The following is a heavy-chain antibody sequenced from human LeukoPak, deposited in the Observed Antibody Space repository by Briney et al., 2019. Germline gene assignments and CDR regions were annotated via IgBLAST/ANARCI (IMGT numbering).Heavy chain of an antibody. Sequence: GASVKVSCKASGGTFSSYAISWVRQAPGQGLEWMGRIIPILGIANYAQKFQGRVTITADKSTSTAYMELSSLRSEDTAVYYCARVGVRGKSDAFDIWGQGTMVTVSS. CDR1: GGTFSSYA. V-gene: IGHV1-69*04. D-gene: IGHD1-26*01. CDR2: IIPILGIA. J-gene: IGHJ3*02. CDR3: ARVGVRGKSDAFDI.